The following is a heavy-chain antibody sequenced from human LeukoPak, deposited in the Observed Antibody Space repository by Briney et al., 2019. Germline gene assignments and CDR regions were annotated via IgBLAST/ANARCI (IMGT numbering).Heavy chain of an antibody. CDR1: GFTFSSYA. CDR2: ISGSGGST. CDR3: AKEEQGYCSGGSCYSDGY. J-gene: IGHJ4*02. V-gene: IGHV3-23*01. D-gene: IGHD2-15*01. Sequence: GGSLRLSCAASGFTFSSYAMSWVRQAPGKGLEWVSAISGSGGSTYHADSVKGRFTISRDNSKNTLYLQMNSLRAEDTAVYDCAKEEQGYCSGGSCYSDGYWGQGTLVTVSS.